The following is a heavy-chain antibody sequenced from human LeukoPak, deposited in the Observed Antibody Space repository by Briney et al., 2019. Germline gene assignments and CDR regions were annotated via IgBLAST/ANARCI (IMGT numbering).Heavy chain of an antibody. V-gene: IGHV4-34*01. CDR2: INHSGST. J-gene: IGHJ4*02. CDR3: ARVNVGYNYTGDY. Sequence: SETLSLTCAVYGGSFSGYYWSWILQPPGKGLEWIGEINHSGSTNYNPSLKSRVTISVDTSKNQFSLKLSSVTAADTAVYYCARVNVGYNYTGDYWGQGTLVTVSS. D-gene: IGHD5-24*01. CDR1: GGSFSGYY.